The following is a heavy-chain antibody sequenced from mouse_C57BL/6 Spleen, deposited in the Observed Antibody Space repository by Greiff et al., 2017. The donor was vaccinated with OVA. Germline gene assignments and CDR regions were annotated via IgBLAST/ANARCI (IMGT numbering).Heavy chain of an antibody. V-gene: IGHV5-17*01. Sequence: EVKLMESGGGLVKPGGSLKLSCAASGFTFSDYGMHWVRQAPEKGLEWVAYISSGSSTIYYADTVKGRFTISRDNAKNTLFLQMTSLRSEDTAMYYCARGATVVATDYFDYWGQGTTLTVSS. CDR1: GFTFSDYG. CDR2: ISSGSSTI. J-gene: IGHJ2*01. D-gene: IGHD1-1*01. CDR3: ARGATVVATDYFDY.